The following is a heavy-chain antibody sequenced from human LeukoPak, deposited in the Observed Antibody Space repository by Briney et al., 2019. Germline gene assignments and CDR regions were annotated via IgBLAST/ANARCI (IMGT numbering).Heavy chain of an antibody. D-gene: IGHD3-10*01. CDR1: GFTFDDYA. CDR2: ISWNSGSI. Sequence: GRSLRLSCAASGFTFDDYAMHWVRQAPGKGLEWVSGISWNSGSIGYADSVKGRFTISRDNAKNSLYLQMNSLRAEDTALYYCAKGGYGSGSPIDYWGQGTLVTVSS. CDR3: AKGGYGSGSPIDY. V-gene: IGHV3-9*01. J-gene: IGHJ4*02.